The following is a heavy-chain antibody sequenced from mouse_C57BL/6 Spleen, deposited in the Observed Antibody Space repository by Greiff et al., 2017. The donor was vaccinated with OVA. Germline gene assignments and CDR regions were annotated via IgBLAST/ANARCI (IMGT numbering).Heavy chain of an antibody. CDR1: GYTFTSYW. CDR2: IDPSDSYT. V-gene: IGHV1-59*01. J-gene: IGHJ4*01. Sequence: VQLQQPGAELVRPGTSVKLSCKASGYTFTSYWMHWVKQRPGQGLEWIGVIDPSDSYTNYNQKFKGKATLTVDTSSSTAYMQLSSLTSEDSAVYYCATNYYYAMDYWGQGTSVTVSS. D-gene: IGHD4-1*02. CDR3: ATNYYYAMDY.